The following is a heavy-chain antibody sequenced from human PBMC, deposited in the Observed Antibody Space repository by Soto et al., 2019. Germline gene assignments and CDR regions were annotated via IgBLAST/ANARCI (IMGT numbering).Heavy chain of an antibody. J-gene: IGHJ6*02. CDR1: GYTFTSYG. CDR2: SSAYNGNT. D-gene: IGHD3-10*01. V-gene: IGHV1-18*01. CDR3: ARRRYYYGSGSYSPSGVYYYYGMDV. Sequence: GVSVKVSCKASGYTFTSYGISWVRQAPGQGLEWMGWSSAYNGNTNYAQKLQGRVTITTDTSTSTAYMELRSLRSDDTAVYYCARRRYYYGSGSYSPSGVYYYYGMDVWGQGTTVTVSS.